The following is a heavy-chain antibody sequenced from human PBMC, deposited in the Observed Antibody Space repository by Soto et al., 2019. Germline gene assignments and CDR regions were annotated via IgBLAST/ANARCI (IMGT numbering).Heavy chain of an antibody. CDR3: TRGRSSFHPSFDY. V-gene: IGHV1-46*03. CDR1: GYTFTNYY. CDR2: SDPSGGTT. J-gene: IGHJ4*02. D-gene: IGHD6-13*01. Sequence: QVQLVQSGAEVKKPGASVKISCKASGYTFTNYYMHWVRQAPGQGLEWMGISDPSGGTTSYAQSFQGRVTMTRDTSTSTVQMELSSLRSEDTALYYCTRGRSSFHPSFDYWGQGTLVTVSS.